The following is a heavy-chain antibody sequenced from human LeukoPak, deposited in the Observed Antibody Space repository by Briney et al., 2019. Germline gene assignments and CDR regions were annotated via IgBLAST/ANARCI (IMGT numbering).Heavy chain of an antibody. V-gene: IGHV1-2*02. Sequence: ASVKVSCKASGYTFTSYGISWVRQAPGQGLEWMGWINPNSGGTNYAQKFQGRVTMTRDTSISTAYMELSRLRSDDTAVYYCASTYYYDSSGYYYTRDYYYMDVWGKGTTVTISS. J-gene: IGHJ6*03. CDR2: INPNSGGT. D-gene: IGHD3-22*01. CDR3: ASTYYYDSSGYYYTRDYYYMDV. CDR1: GYTFTSYG.